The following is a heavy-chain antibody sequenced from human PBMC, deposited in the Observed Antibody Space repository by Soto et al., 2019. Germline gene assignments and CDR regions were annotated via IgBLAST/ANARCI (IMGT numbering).Heavy chain of an antibody. CDR3: ARDRRITIFGDYYYYYDMDV. CDR1: GFTFCDYY. Sequence: SLRLSCAASGFTFCDYYMKWVRQAPGKVLEWVSSISSSSTIYYADSVKGRFTISRDNAKNSLYLQMNSLRAEDTAVYYCARDRRITIFGDYYYYYDMDVWGQGTPVTLSS. J-gene: IGHJ6*01. V-gene: IGHV3-11*04. D-gene: IGHD3-3*01. CDR2: ISSSSTI.